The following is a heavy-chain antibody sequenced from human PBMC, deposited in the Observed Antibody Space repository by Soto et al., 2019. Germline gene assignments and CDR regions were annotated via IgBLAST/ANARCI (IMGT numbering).Heavy chain of an antibody. CDR1: GGSFSGYY. CDR3: ARVLIAGVITD. Sequence: QVQLQQWGAGLLKPSETLSLTCAVYGGSFSGYYWSWIRQPPGKGLEWIGESNHVGSTNYNPSLKSRVTMSVDPSKNQFSLRLTSVTAADTAVYYCARVLIAGVITDWGQGTLVIVSS. D-gene: IGHD3-16*02. V-gene: IGHV4-34*01. CDR2: SNHVGST. J-gene: IGHJ4*02.